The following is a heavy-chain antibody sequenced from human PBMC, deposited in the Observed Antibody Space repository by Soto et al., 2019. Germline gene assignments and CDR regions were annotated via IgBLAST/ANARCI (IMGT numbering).Heavy chain of an antibody. CDR1: GGSISSGGDY. V-gene: IGHV4-31*03. CDR3: ARAYGSGYMDV. D-gene: IGHD3-10*01. CDR2: IYYSGSP. Sequence: QVQLQESGPGLVKPSQTLSLTCTVSGGSISSGGDYWSWIRQHPGKGLEWIGYIYYSGSPYYNPSLKRRVTISVDTSKNQFSLKLSSGTAADTAVYYCARAYGSGYMDVWGQGTTVTVSS. J-gene: IGHJ6*02.